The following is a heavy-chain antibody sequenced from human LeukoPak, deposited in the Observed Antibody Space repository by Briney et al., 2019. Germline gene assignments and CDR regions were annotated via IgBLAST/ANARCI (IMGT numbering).Heavy chain of an antibody. D-gene: IGHD2-15*01. CDR3: ARGNIEVGQLNFDS. CDR2: INYLTNP. V-gene: IGHV4-39*07. Sequence: SETLSLTCTVSGASINTIESYWTWIRQPPGKGLEWIGVINYLTNPGYSPSLQGRVSISIDTSTNAFSLSLASVTAADTAVYYCARGNIEVGQLNFDSWGQGTLVTVSS. CDR1: GASINTIESY. J-gene: IGHJ4*02.